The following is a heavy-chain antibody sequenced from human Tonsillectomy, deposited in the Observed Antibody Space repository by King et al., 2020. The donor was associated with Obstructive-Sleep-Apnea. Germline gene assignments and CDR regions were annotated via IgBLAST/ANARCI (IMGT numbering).Heavy chain of an antibody. CDR1: GFTFSSYA. D-gene: IGHD3-10*01. J-gene: IGHJ4*02. CDR3: ARGLWFGESNYFDF. V-gene: IGHV3-30*04. Sequence: VQLVESGGGVVQPGRSLRLSCAASGFTFSSYAMHWVRQAPGKGLEWGAVISYDGSNKYFVDSVKGRFTISRDNSKNTLYLQMNSLRVEDMAVYYWARGLWFGESNYFDFWGQGTLVTVSS. CDR2: ISYDGSNK.